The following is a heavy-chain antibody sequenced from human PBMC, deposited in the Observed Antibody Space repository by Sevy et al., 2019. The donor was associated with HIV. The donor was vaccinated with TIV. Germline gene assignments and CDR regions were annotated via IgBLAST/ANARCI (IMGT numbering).Heavy chain of an antibody. Sequence: GGSLRLSCAASGFTFSKYSMSWVRQPPGKGLEWVSTLSFGCGEINYADSVKGRFTISRDNSKSSVYLQMNNLRPDETGVYYCAREGCTKPHDYWGQGTLVTVSS. V-gene: IGHV3-23*01. J-gene: IGHJ4*02. CDR3: AREGCTKPHDY. D-gene: IGHD2-8*01. CDR2: LSFGCGEI. CDR1: GFTFSKYS.